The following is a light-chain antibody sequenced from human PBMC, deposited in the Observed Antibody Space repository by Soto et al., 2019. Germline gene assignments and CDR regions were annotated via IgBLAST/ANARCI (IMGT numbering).Light chain of an antibody. Sequence: DIQMTQSPSSLSASVGDRVTITCRASQNIINYLNWYQQRPGKAPKLLIYAASRLQSGVPSRFSGSGSGTEFTLTISSLQPEDFATFFCQQSASSGMYTFGQGTKVQIK. CDR1: QNIINY. J-gene: IGKJ2*01. CDR3: QQSASSGMYT. V-gene: IGKV1-39*01. CDR2: AAS.